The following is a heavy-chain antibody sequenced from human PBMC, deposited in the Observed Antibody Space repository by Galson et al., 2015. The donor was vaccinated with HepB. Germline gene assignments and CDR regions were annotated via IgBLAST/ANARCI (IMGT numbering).Heavy chain of an antibody. Sequence: ETLSLTCAVYGGSFSGYYWSWIRQPPGKGLEWIGEINHSGSTNYNPSLKSRVTISVDTSKNQFSLKLSSVTAADTAVYYRARGIAAAGTVGVDYWGQGTLVTVSS. V-gene: IGHV4-34*01. D-gene: IGHD6-13*01. J-gene: IGHJ4*02. CDR2: INHSGST. CDR1: GGSFSGYY. CDR3: ARGIAAAGTVGVDY.